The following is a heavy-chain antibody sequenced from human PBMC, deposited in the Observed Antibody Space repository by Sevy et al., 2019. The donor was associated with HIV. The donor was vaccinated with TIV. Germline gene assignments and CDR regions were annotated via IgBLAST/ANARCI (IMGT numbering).Heavy chain of an antibody. CDR1: GFTFNTNS. CDR2: ISSSSTYI. Sequence: GGSLRLSCAASGFTFNTNSMNWVRQAPGKGLEWVSSISSSSTYIYYADSVKGRFTISRDNAKNSLYQQMNSLRAEDTAVYYCSRDLVLPTTIAYFYYGMDVWGQGTTVTVSS. CDR3: SRDLVLPTTIAYFYYGMDV. D-gene: IGHD2-2*02. V-gene: IGHV3-21*01. J-gene: IGHJ6*02.